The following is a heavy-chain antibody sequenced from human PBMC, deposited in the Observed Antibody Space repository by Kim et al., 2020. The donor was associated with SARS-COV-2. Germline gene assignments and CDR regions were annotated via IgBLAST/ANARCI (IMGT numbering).Heavy chain of an antibody. CDR1: GFTFSSYG. V-gene: IGHV3-33*01. D-gene: IGHD5-12*01. J-gene: IGHJ4*02. CDR2: IWYDGSNK. CDR3: AREDIVGAKQSHFDY. Sequence: GGSLRLSCAASGFTFSSYGMHWVRQAPGKGLEWVAVIWYDGSNKYYADSVKGRFTISRDNSKNTLYLQMNSLRAEDTAVYYCAREDIVGAKQSHFDYWGQGTLVTVSS.